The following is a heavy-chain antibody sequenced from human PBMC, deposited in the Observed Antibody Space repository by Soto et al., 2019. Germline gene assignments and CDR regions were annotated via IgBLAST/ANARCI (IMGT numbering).Heavy chain of an antibody. CDR1: GGSISSGGYY. J-gene: IGHJ4*02. D-gene: IGHD4-17*01. Sequence: QVQLQESGPGLVKPSQTLSLTCTVSGGSISSGGYYWSWIRQHPGKGLEWIGYIYYSGRTYYNASLKSRVTISVDTSKNQFALKLSSVTAADTAVYYCARSETKVTYFDYWGQGTLVTVSS. CDR3: ARSETKVTYFDY. CDR2: IYYSGRT. V-gene: IGHV4-31*03.